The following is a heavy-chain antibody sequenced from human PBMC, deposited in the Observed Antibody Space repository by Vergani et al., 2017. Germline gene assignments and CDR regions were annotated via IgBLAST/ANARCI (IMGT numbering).Heavy chain of an antibody. D-gene: IGHD3-3*01. CDR1: GFTFSNDW. J-gene: IGHJ4*02. CDR2: IKSKTEGGTT. Sequence: EVQLVESGGGLVKPGGSLRLSCAASGFTFSNDWMSWVRQATGKGLEWVGRIKSKTEGGTTDYAAPVKGRFTISRDDSKNTLYLQMNSLKTEDTAVYYCYLRMVGCYTGWTFDYWGQGTLVTVSS. V-gene: IGHV3-15*01. CDR3: YLRMVGCYTGWTFDY.